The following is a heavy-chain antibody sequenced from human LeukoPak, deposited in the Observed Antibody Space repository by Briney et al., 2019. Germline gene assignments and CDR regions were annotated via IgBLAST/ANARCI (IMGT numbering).Heavy chain of an antibody. J-gene: IGHJ4*02. Sequence: PGGSLRLSCAASGFTFSSYSMNSVRQAPGKGLEWDSYIRSSSSTIYYADSVKGRFTISRDNAKNSLYLQMNSLRAEDTAVYYCAGDLHSYGYWGQGTLVTVSS. CDR2: IRSSSSTI. CDR3: AGDLHSYGY. V-gene: IGHV3-48*01. CDR1: GFTFSSYS. D-gene: IGHD5-18*01.